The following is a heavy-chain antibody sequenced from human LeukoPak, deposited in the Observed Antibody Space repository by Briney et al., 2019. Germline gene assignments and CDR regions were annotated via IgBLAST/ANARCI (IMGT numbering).Heavy chain of an antibody. J-gene: IGHJ6*03. CDR1: GGSISSYY. Sequence: SETLSLTCTVSGGSISSYYWSWIRQPAGKGLKWIGRIYTSGSTNYNPSLKSRVTMSVDTSKNQFSLKLSSVTAADTAVYYCAAAGTPYYYYMDVWGKGTTVTVSS. CDR3: AAAGTPYYYYMDV. CDR2: IYTSGST. V-gene: IGHV4-4*07. D-gene: IGHD6-13*01.